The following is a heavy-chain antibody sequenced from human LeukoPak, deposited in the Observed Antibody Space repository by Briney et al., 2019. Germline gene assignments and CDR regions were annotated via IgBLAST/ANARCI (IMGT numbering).Heavy chain of an antibody. D-gene: IGHD3-22*01. CDR3: ASGVGMIDY. CDR2: IKEDGGEI. CDR1: GFTFSNYW. V-gene: IGHV3-7*01. Sequence: PGGSLRLSCAASGFTFSNYWMSWVRQAPGKGLEWVATIKEDGGEIYYVDSVKGRFTISRDNAKNSLYLQMNSLRAEDTAVYYCASGVGMIDYWGQGTLVTVSS. J-gene: IGHJ4*02.